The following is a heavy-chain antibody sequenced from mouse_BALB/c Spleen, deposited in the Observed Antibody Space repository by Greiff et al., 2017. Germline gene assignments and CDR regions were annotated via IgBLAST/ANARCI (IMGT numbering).Heavy chain of an antibody. Sequence: VKLMESGAELMKPGASVKISCKATGYTFSSYWIEWVKQRPGHGLEWIGEILPGSGSTNYNEKFKGKATFTADTSSNTAYMQLSSLTSEDSAVYYCARSLRRDPFDYWGQGTTLTVSS. CDR2: ILPGSGST. J-gene: IGHJ2*01. CDR1: GYTFSSYW. CDR3: ARSLRRDPFDY. V-gene: IGHV1-9*01. D-gene: IGHD1-2*01.